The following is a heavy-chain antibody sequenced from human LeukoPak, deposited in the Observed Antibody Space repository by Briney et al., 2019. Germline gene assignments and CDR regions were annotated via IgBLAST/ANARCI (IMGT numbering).Heavy chain of an antibody. V-gene: IGHV3-74*01. CDR1: GYTFKLYW. J-gene: IGHJ4*02. CDR2: INHDGSDT. Sequence: PGGSLRLSCAASGYTFKLYWMHWVRQVPGRGPVWVSRINHDGSDTIYADSVRGRFTISRDDAKNTLYLQMNNLRAEDTAVYYCARGLRYFDWSFPPWDYWGQGTLVNVSS. D-gene: IGHD3-9*01. CDR3: ARGLRYFDWSFPPWDY.